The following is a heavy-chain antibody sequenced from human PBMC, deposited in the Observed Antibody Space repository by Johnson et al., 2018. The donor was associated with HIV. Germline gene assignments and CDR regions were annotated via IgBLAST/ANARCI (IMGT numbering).Heavy chain of an antibody. CDR1: GFIATSNY. V-gene: IGHV3-66*01. D-gene: IGHD1-26*01. Sequence: VQLVESGGGLVQPGGSLRLSCAASGFIATSNYMTWVRQAPGKGLEWVSVIYGSNSTYYADSVKGRFTISRDKSKNTLSLQMNSLRAEDTAVYYWEREGVVGVKDGLIWGQGTMLTVSS. CDR2: IYGSNST. J-gene: IGHJ3*02. CDR3: EREGVVGVKDGLI.